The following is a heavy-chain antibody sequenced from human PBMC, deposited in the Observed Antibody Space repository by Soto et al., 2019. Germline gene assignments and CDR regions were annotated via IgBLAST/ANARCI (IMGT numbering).Heavy chain of an antibody. Sequence: LRLSCAASGFTFDNYAMNWVRQAPGKGLEWVSGITGSGENTYYADSVKGRFTISRDNSKNTLYVQLNSLRVEDTTIYYCAKVSLGATTITDFYYYGMDVWGQGTMVTVSS. J-gene: IGHJ6*02. CDR1: GFTFDNYA. CDR3: AKVSLGATTITDFYYYGMDV. CDR2: ITGSGENT. V-gene: IGHV3-23*01. D-gene: IGHD1-26*01.